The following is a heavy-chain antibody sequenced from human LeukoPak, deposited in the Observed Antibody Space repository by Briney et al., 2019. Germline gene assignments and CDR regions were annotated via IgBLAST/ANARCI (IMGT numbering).Heavy chain of an antibody. Sequence: GGSLRLSCAASGFPFSNYAMSWVRQAPGKGLEWVSAISGNGGATYYTDSVKGRFAISRDNSRNTVDLQMNNLRADDTAIYYCAKESPYTSPRNYYFDYWGQGALVTVSS. D-gene: IGHD2-2*02. CDR2: ISGNGGAT. CDR3: AKESPYTSPRNYYFDY. J-gene: IGHJ4*02. V-gene: IGHV3-23*01. CDR1: GFPFSNYA.